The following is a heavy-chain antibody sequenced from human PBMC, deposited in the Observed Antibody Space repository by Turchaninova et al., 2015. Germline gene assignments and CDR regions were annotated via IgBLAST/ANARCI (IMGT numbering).Heavy chain of an antibody. D-gene: IGHD2-8*01. CDR3: AGASNGNYYWDY. CDR1: GFNFANYW. V-gene: IGHV5-51*01. CDR2: IYLTTSET. Sequence: EVQLVQSGAEVKKPGGSLKHSCRGSGFNFANYWSGWVRPMPGSGLELMWIIYLTTSETKYSPSFAGQVAISADKSIGAAYLQWSSLKASDTAMYYCAGASNGNYYWDYWGQGTLVTVSS. J-gene: IGHJ4*02.